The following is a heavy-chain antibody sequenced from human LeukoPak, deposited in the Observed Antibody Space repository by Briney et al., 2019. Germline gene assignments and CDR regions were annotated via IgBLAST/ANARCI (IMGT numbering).Heavy chain of an antibody. CDR3: ARDFGRMGATNAFDI. D-gene: IGHD1-26*01. CDR2: ITNDGSDT. CDR1: GFTFSSYS. J-gene: IGHJ3*02. V-gene: IGHV3-74*03. Sequence: GGSLRLSCAASGFTFSSYSMNWVRQAPGKGLVWVSFITNDGSDTTYADSVKGRFTISRDNAKNTLYLQMNSLRVEDTAVYYCARDFGRMGATNAFDIWGQGTMVTVSS.